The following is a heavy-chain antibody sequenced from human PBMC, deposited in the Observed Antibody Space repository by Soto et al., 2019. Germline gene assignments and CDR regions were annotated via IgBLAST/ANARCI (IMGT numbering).Heavy chain of an antibody. J-gene: IGHJ5*02. CDR1: GGSISSSSYY. CDR3: ARRLLDP. CDR2: IYYSGST. D-gene: IGHD5-12*01. Sequence: SETLSLTCTVSGGSISSSSYYWGWICQPPGKGLEWIGSIYYSGSTYYNPSLKSRVTISVDTSKNQFSLKLSSVTAADTAVYYCARRLLDPWGQGTLVTVSS. V-gene: IGHV4-39*01.